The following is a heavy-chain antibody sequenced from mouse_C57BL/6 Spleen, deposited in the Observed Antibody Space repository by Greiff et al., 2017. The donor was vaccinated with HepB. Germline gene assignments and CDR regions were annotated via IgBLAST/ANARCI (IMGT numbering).Heavy chain of an antibody. D-gene: IGHD1-1*01. V-gene: IGHV1-77*01. J-gene: IGHJ2*01. CDR3: ARANYYGSSSYDFDC. CDR1: GYTFTDYY. CDR2: IGPGSGST. Sequence: QVQLQQSGAELVKPGASVKISCKASGYTFTDYYINWVKQRPGQGLEWIGKIGPGSGSTYYNEKFKGKATLTADKSSSTAYMQLSSLTSEDSAVYLWARANYYGSSSYDFDCWGQGTTLTVSS.